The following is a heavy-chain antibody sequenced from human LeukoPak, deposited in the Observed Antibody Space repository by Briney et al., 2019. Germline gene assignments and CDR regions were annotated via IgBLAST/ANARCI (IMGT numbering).Heavy chain of an antibody. CDR1: GGSVSSGSYY. V-gene: IGHV4-61*01. D-gene: IGHD4-17*01. Sequence: SETLSLTCTVSGGSVSSGSYYWSWIRQPPGKGLEWIGYIYYSGSTNYNPSLKSRVTISVDTSKNQFSLKLSSVTAADTAVYYCARSVSNYGSDYFDYWGQGTLVTVSS. CDR3: ARSVSNYGSDYFDY. CDR2: IYYSGST. J-gene: IGHJ4*02.